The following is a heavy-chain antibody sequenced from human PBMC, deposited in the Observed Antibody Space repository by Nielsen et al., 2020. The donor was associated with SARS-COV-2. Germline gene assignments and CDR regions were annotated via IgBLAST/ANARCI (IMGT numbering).Heavy chain of an antibody. Sequence: WVRQAPGQGLEWMGIINPSGGSTSYAQKFQGRVTMTRDTSISTAYMELSRLRSDDTAVYYCARVGIDGGYYSTKAYGMDVWGQGTTVTVSS. D-gene: IGHD3-10*01. J-gene: IGHJ6*02. V-gene: IGHV1-46*01. CDR3: ARVGIDGGYYSTKAYGMDV. CDR2: INPSGGST.